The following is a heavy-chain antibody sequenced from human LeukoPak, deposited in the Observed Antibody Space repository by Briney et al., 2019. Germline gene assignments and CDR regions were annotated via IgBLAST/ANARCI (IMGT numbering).Heavy chain of an antibody. CDR1: GGTFSSYA. CDR3: ARSSDYCSTTSCAPGFEF. D-gene: IGHD2-2*01. V-gene: IGHV1-69*13. J-gene: IGHJ4*02. Sequence: SVKVSCKASGGTFSSYAISWVRQAPGQGLEWMGGIIPIFGTANYAQKFQGRVTITADESTSTAYMELSSLRSEDTAVYYCARSSDYCSTTSCAPGFEFWGQGTLVTVSS. CDR2: IIPIFGTA.